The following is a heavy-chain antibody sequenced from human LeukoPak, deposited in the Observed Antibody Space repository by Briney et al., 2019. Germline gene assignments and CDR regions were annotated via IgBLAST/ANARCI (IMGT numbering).Heavy chain of an antibody. Sequence: GGSLRLSCAASGFTFSSYGMHWVRQAPGKGLEWVAVISYDGSNKYYADSVKGRFTISRDNSKNTLYLQMNSLRAEDTAVYYCARSSIDSGSYFEDYWGQGTLVTVSS. CDR1: GFTFSSYG. V-gene: IGHV3-30*03. D-gene: IGHD1-26*01. CDR3: ARSSIDSGSYFEDY. CDR2: ISYDGSNK. J-gene: IGHJ4*02.